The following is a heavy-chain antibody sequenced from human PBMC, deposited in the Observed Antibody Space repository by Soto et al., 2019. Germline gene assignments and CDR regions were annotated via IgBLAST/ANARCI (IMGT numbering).Heavy chain of an antibody. CDR1: GWSINTYY. V-gene: IGHV4-59*08. D-gene: IGHD5-12*01. J-gene: IGHJ4*02. CDR2: IYYRANP. Sequence: SETLSLTCTVSGWSINTYYWSWIRQPPGKGLEWIGYIYYRANPNYNPSLKSRVTISQDTSKNQFSLKLSSVTAAHMAVYYCARYYGDGYDYVDYWGQGTPVTVSS. CDR3: ARYYGDGYDYVDY.